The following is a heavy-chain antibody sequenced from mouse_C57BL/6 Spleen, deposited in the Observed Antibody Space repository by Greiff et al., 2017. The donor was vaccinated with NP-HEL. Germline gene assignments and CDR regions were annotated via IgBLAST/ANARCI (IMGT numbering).Heavy chain of an antibody. CDR1: GYAFSSSW. J-gene: IGHJ4*01. V-gene: IGHV1-82*01. CDR2: IYPGDGDT. CDR3: ARSNYVGAMDY. D-gene: IGHD2-5*01. Sequence: QVQLQQSGPELVKPGASVKISCKASGYAFSSSWMHWVKQRPGKGLEWIGRIYPGDGDTNYNGKFKGKATLTADKSSSTAYMQLSSLTSADSAVYFCARSNYVGAMDYWGKGTSVTVSS.